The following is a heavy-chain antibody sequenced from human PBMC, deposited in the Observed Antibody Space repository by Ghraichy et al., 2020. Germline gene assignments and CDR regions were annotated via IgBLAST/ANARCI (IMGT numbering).Heavy chain of an antibody. Sequence: GGYLRLSCAASGFSISNYDMHWVRQSTGEGLEWVSTIATAGDTYYSDSVKGRFTISRDNAKNSFYLQMNSLRSGDTAVYYCARVRSGGWSDYWGQGTLVTVSS. J-gene: IGHJ4*02. V-gene: IGHV3-13*01. D-gene: IGHD6-19*01. CDR3: ARVRSGGWSDY. CDR1: GFSISNYD. CDR2: IATAGDT.